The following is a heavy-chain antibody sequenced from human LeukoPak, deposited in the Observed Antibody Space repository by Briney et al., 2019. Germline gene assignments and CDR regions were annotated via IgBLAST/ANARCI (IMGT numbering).Heavy chain of an antibody. D-gene: IGHD6-13*01. CDR2: ISSSGGST. CDR1: GFTFSSYS. Sequence: GGSLRLSCAASGFTFSSYSMNWVRQAPGKGLEWVSLISSSGGSTYYSDSVKGRFSISRDDSKNTLYLQMDSLRAEDTAVYYCGEDMQLTYWGQGILVTVSS. V-gene: IGHV3-23*01. CDR3: GEDMQLTY. J-gene: IGHJ4*02.